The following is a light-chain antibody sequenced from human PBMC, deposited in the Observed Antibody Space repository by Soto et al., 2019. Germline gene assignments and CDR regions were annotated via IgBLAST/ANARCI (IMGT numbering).Light chain of an antibody. J-gene: IGLJ3*02. V-gene: IGLV1-44*01. CDR3: ASWDDTLNGWV. CDR2: SND. Sequence: QSVLTQSPSASGTPGQRVTISCSGSSSNIGSNTISWYQQFPGAAPKLLIYSNDQRPSGVTDRFSGSKSGTSASLAIRGFQSEDDADYYCASWDDTLNGWVFGAGTKVTVL. CDR1: SSNIGSNT.